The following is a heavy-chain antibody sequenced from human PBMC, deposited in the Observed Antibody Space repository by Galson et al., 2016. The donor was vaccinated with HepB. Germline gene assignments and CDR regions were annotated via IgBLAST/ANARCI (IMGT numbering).Heavy chain of an antibody. J-gene: IGHJ4*02. CDR3: ARGTGTGGYFDY. CDR1: GYTFTSYY. CDR2: INPSGGST. D-gene: IGHD3/OR15-3a*01. Sequence: SVKVSCKASGYTFTSYYMHWVRQAPGQGLEWMGIINPSGGSTSYAQKFQGRVPVTRDTSTSTVYMELCSLRSEDTAVYYCARGTGTGGYFDYWGQGTLVTVSS. V-gene: IGHV1-46*01.